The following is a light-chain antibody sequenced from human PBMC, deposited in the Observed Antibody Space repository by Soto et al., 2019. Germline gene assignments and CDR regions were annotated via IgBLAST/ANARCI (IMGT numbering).Light chain of an antibody. V-gene: IGKV3-20*01. CDR3: QQYGNGNSPRYS. CDR1: QSVSSNY. CDR2: GTS. J-gene: IGKJ2*03. Sequence: ELVLTQSPGTLSLSLGDRATLSCRASQSVSSNYLACYQQKPGQAPRLLIYGTSSRATGIPDRFSGSGSGTDLPLSISRLDPEDLPVYYCQQYGNGNSPRYSFGQRTRLEIK.